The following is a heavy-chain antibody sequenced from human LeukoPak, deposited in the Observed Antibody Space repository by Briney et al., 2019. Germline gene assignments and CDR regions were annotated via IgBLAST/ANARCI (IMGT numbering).Heavy chain of an antibody. Sequence: GGSLRLSCAASGFTVSSNYMSWVRQAPGKGLVWVSRINSAGSSSSYADSVKGRFTISRDNAKNTLYLQMNSLRAEDTAVYYCARGDTLPGGLDPWGQGTLVTVSS. J-gene: IGHJ5*02. CDR1: GFTVSSNY. CDR3: ARGDTLPGGLDP. V-gene: IGHV3-74*01. D-gene: IGHD1-26*01. CDR2: INSAGSSS.